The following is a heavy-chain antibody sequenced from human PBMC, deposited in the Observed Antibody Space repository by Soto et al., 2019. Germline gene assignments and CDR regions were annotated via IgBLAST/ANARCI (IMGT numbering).Heavy chain of an antibody. Sequence: ASVKVSCKGFGYSFMKYGINWVRQAPGQGLEWVGWISPYSGYTHSAQKFRGRLTLTTDTAASTAYMELRILRSADTALYYCAREASVLIPAAQPSRFDSWGQGTLVTVSS. CDR2: ISPYSGYT. CDR1: GYSFMKYG. CDR3: AREASVLIPAAQPSRFDS. D-gene: IGHD2-2*01. J-gene: IGHJ4*02. V-gene: IGHV1-18*01.